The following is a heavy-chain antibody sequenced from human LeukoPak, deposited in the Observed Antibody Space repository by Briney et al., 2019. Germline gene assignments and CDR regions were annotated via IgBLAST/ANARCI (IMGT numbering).Heavy chain of an antibody. Sequence: PSETLSLTCTVSGGSISSYYRSWIRQPPGKGLEWIGYIYYSGSTNYNPSLKSRVTISVDTSKNQFSLKLSSVTAADTAVYYCARGQQDSISGFDYWGQGTLVTVSS. CDR3: ARGQQDSISGFDY. CDR1: GGSISSYY. V-gene: IGHV4-59*01. D-gene: IGHD3-22*01. CDR2: IYYSGST. J-gene: IGHJ4*02.